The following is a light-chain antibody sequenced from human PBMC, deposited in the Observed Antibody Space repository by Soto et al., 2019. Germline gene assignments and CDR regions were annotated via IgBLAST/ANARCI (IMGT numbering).Light chain of an antibody. J-gene: IGKJ4*01. CDR3: KKANIFPPT. CDR1: QGISSG. V-gene: IGKV1-12*01. CDR2: VAS. Sequence: DIQMTQSPSSVSASVGDRVTITCRASQGISSGLAWYQQKPGKAPKLLIYVASSLQSGVPSRFSGSGSGTDFTLTISPLHREVFGTFYCKKANIFPPTFGGGPKVEIK.